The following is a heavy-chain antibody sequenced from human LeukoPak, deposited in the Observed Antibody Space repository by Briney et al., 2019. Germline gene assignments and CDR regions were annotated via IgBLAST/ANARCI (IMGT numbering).Heavy chain of an antibody. Sequence: SETLSLTCTVSGDSISSYYWSWIRQPPGKGLEWIGYIYYSGSTNYNPSLKSRVTISIDTSNNQFSLKLNSVTAADTAVYYCARWSITTHDYYFDYWGQGTLVTVSS. D-gene: IGHD1-1*01. CDR3: ARWSITTHDYYFDY. J-gene: IGHJ4*02. CDR1: GDSISSYY. CDR2: IYYSGST. V-gene: IGHV4-59*01.